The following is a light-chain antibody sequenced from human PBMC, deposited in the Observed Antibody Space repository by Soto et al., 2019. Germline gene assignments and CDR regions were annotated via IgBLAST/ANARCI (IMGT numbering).Light chain of an antibody. V-gene: IGKV1-5*03. CDR2: KAS. CDR3: QQYNRYLYT. Sequence: DILMTQSPSTLSASVGARVTITCRARQSISSWLAWYQQKPGKAPKLLLYKASSLESGVPSRFSGSGSGTEFTLTISSLQPDDLAAYYCQQYNRYLYTFGQGTKLEIK. J-gene: IGKJ2*01. CDR1: QSISSW.